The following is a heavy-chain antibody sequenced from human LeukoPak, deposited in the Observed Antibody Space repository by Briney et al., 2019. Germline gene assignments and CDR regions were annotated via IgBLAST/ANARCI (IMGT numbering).Heavy chain of an antibody. CDR2: IIPIFGTA. J-gene: IGHJ4*02. Sequence: SVKASCKASGGTFSSYAISWVRQAPGQGLEWMGGIIPIFGTANYAQKFQGRVTITTDESTSTAYMELSSLRSEDTAVYYCARGPMVVTNTPFDYWGQGTLVTVSS. D-gene: IGHD4-23*01. CDR1: GGTFSSYA. CDR3: ARGPMVVTNTPFDY. V-gene: IGHV1-69*05.